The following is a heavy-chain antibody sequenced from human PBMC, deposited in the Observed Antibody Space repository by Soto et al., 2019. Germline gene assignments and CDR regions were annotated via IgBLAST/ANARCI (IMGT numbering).Heavy chain of an antibody. CDR1: GFTFSSYA. V-gene: IGHV3-23*01. CDR3: AGGIVHYDILTGYRRAFDY. J-gene: IGHJ4*02. D-gene: IGHD3-9*01. Sequence: GGSLRLSCAASGFTFSSYAMSWVRQAPGKGLEWVSAISGSGSSTYYADSVKGRFTISRDNSKNTLYLQMNSLRAEDTAVYYCAGGIVHYDILTGYRRAFDYWGQGTLVTVSS. CDR2: ISGSGSST.